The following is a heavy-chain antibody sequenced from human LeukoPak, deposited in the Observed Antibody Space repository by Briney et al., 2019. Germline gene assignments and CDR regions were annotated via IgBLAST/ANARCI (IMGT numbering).Heavy chain of an antibody. Sequence: SQTLSLTCAISGDTVSSKRSAWNWIRQSPSRGFEWLGRTYYRSKWYNDYAVSVKSRITINPDTSKNQLSLQLNSVSPEDTAVYYCVRVSRSLGAPIDYWGQGTLVTVSS. J-gene: IGHJ4*02. V-gene: IGHV6-1*01. CDR3: VRVSRSLGAPIDY. D-gene: IGHD1-26*01. CDR1: GDTVSSKRSA. CDR2: TYYRSKWYN.